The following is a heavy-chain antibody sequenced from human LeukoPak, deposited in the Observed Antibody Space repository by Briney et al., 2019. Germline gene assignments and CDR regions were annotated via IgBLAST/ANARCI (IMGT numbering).Heavy chain of an antibody. CDR1: GLTFSYYW. CDR2: INHSGST. CDR3: ARAGEFGVIDY. V-gene: IGHV4-34*01. Sequence: GPLRLSCATSGLTFSYYWMNWIRQPPGKGLEWIGEINHSGSTNYNPSLKSRVTISVDTSKNQFSLKLSSVTAADTAVYYCARAGEFGVIDYWGQGTLVTVSS. D-gene: IGHD3-10*01. J-gene: IGHJ4*02.